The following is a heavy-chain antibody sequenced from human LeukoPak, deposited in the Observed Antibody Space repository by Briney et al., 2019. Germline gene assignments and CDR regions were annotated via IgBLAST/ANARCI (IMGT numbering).Heavy chain of an antibody. D-gene: IGHD6-19*01. Sequence: GGSLRLSCAASGFTFDDYAMHWVRQVPGKGLEWVSGISRNSGSIGYADSVKGRFTISRDNAKNSLYLHMNSLSAEDTALYYCAKGKKITVAGLFDCWGQGTLVTVSS. CDR3: AKGKKITVAGLFDC. V-gene: IGHV3-9*01. CDR2: ISRNSGSI. J-gene: IGHJ4*02. CDR1: GFTFDDYA.